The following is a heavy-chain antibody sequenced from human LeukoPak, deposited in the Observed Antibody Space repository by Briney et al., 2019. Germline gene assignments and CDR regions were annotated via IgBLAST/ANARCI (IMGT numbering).Heavy chain of an antibody. CDR2: IYYSGST. D-gene: IGHD3-16*02. J-gene: IGHJ5*02. Sequence: SETLSLTCTVSGGSISTYYWSWIRQPAGKGLEWIGYIYYSGSTNYNPSLKSRVTISVDTSKNQFSLKLSSVTAADTAVYYCARVVITFGGVIVSGWFDPWGQGTLVTVSS. CDR1: GGSISTYY. V-gene: IGHV4-59*01. CDR3: ARVVITFGGVIVSGWFDP.